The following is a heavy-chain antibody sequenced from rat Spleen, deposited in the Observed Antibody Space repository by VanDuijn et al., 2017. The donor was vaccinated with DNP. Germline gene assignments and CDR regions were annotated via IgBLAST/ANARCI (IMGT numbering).Heavy chain of an antibody. D-gene: IGHD1-4*01. CDR1: GYSITSSYR. J-gene: IGHJ4*01. V-gene: IGHV3-3*01. CDR3: ARWPGYNPPYAMDA. Sequence: EVQLQESGPGLVKTSQSLSLTCSVTGYSITSSYRWNWIRKFPGNKLEWMGSVNSAGTTNYNPSLKSRISITRDISKNQFLLQVNSVTTEETATYYCARWPGYNPPYAMDAWGQGTSVTVSS. CDR2: VNSAGTT.